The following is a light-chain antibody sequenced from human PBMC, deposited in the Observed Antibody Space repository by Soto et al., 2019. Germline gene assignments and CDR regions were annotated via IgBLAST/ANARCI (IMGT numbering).Light chain of an antibody. J-gene: IGKJ1*01. CDR1: QSISSY. CDR3: QQSYSTTWT. V-gene: IGKV1-39*01. CDR2: AAS. Sequence: DIQMTQSPSSLSASVGDRVTTTCRASQSISSYLNWYQQKPGKAPKLLIYAASSLQSGVPSRFSGSGSETDFTLTISSLQREDLATYSCQQSYSTTWTFGQGTKVDIK.